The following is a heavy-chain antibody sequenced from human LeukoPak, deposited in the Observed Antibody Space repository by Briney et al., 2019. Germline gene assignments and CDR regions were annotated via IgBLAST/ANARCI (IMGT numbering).Heavy chain of an antibody. D-gene: IGHD6-19*01. CDR3: TIIPLAATLDWSDP. CDR2: INPSSGGT. Sequence: ASVKVSCKASGYTFTGYYIHWVRQAPGQGLEWMGWINPSSGGTNFAQKFQSRVTMTRDTSISTAYMELSRLTSDDTAVYYCTIIPLAATLDWSDPWGHGTLVIVSS. V-gene: IGHV1-2*02. J-gene: IGHJ5*02. CDR1: GYTFTGYY.